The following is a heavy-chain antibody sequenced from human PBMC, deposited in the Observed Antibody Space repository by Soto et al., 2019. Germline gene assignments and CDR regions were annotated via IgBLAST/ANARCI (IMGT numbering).Heavy chain of an antibody. J-gene: IGHJ4*02. D-gene: IGHD6-19*01. V-gene: IGHV3-33*01. CDR1: GFTFSSYV. CDR2: IWYDGINK. CDR3: ARGPHGRAVYSSGLFDY. Sequence: GGSLRLSCAASGFTFSSYVMHWVRQAPGKGLEWVAVIWYDGINKYYADSVKGRFTISRDNSKNTLYLQMNSLRAEDTAVYYCARGPHGRAVYSSGLFDYWGAGTMLTV.